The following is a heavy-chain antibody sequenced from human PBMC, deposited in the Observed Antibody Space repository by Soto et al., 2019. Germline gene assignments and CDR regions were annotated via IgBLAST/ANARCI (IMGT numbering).Heavy chain of an antibody. D-gene: IGHD6-6*01. Sequence: QVQLVESGGGVVQPGRSLRLSCAASGFSFSSYGMHWVRQTPGKGLEWVAVTSADGTDKYYADYVQGRFTISRDNSKNTLYLQMNSLGVEDTAVYYCVRGTAIARQHFDCWGQGTLVTVSS. CDR1: GFSFSSYG. J-gene: IGHJ4*02. CDR3: VRGTAIARQHFDC. CDR2: TSADGTDK. V-gene: IGHV3-30*03.